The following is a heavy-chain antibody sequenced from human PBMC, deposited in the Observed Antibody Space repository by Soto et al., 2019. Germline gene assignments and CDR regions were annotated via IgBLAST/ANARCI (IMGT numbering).Heavy chain of an antibody. V-gene: IGHV3-30-3*01. J-gene: IGHJ5*02. Sequence: QVQLVESGGGVVQPGRSLRLSCAASGFTFSSYAMHWVRQAPGKGLEWVAVISYDGSNKYYADSVKGRFTISRDNSKNTLYLQMNSLRAEDTAVYYCARGEGGKGYYDILTGYYKVSVGLSGFDPWAREPWSPSPQ. D-gene: IGHD3-9*01. CDR2: ISYDGSNK. CDR1: GFTFSSYA. CDR3: ARGEGGKGYYDILTGYYKVSVGLSGFDP.